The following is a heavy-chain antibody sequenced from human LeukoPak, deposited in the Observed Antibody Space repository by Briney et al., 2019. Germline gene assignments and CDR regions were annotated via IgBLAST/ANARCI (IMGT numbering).Heavy chain of an antibody. Sequence: SDTLSLTCTVSGGSISSYYWSWIRQPPGKGLEWIRYIYYSGSTNYNPSLKSRVTISVDTSKNQFSLKLSSVTAADTAVYYCARSRVWPRVLFDYWGQGTLVTVSS. CDR3: ARSRVWPRVLFDY. J-gene: IGHJ4*02. D-gene: IGHD6-13*01. V-gene: IGHV4-59*07. CDR1: GGSISSYY. CDR2: IYYSGST.